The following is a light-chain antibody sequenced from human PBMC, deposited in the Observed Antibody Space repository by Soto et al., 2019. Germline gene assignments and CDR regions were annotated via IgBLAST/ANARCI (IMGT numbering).Light chain of an antibody. CDR1: QSVLFSSNNKNY. J-gene: IGKJ1*01. CDR2: WSS. Sequence: DIVMTQSPDSLAVSLGERATINCKSSQSVLFSSNNKNYLAWYQQKPGQPPKLLIYWSSTRESGVPDRFSGSGSGTDFTLTISSLQAEAVAVYYCQQYYGTPWTFRQGTKVEIK. V-gene: IGKV4-1*01. CDR3: QQYYGTPWT.